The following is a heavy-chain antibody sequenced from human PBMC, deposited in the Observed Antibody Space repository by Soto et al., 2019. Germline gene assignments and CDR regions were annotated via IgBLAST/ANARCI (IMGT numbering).Heavy chain of an antibody. CDR1: GGSISSSSYY. J-gene: IGHJ4*02. CDR3: AILWGGYDYWYFDY. Sequence: SETLSLTCTVSGGSISSSSYYWGWIRQPPGKGLEWIGSIYYSGSTYYNPSLKSRVTISVDTSKNRFSLKLSSVTAADTAVYYCAILWGGYDYWYFDYWGQGTLVTVS. V-gene: IGHV4-39*01. D-gene: IGHD5-12*01. CDR2: IYYSGST.